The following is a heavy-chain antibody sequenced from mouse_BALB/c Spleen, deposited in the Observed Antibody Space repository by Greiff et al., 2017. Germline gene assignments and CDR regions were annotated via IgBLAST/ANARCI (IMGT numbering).Heavy chain of an antibody. Sequence: DVHLVESGGGLVKPGGSLKLSCAASGFTFSSYAMSWVRQTPEKRLEWVASISSGGSTYYPDSVKGRFTISRDNARNILYLQMSSLRSEDTAMYYCARGYYGNYYAMDYWGQGTSVTVSS. CDR2: ISSGGST. CDR3: ARGYYGNYYAMDY. J-gene: IGHJ4*01. CDR1: GFTFSSYA. D-gene: IGHD2-1*01. V-gene: IGHV5-6-5*01.